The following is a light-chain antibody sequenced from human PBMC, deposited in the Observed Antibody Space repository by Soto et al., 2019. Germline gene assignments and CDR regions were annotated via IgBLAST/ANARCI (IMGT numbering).Light chain of an antibody. J-gene: IGKJ5*01. V-gene: IGKV1-9*01. CDR3: HQYGNSPPGT. Sequence: DIQLTQSPSFLSASVGDRITITCRASHDIRSYLAWYQQKPAKAPKLLIYGASTLQSGVPSRFSGSGSGTEFTLTISSLQPEDFAVYFCHQYGNSPPGTFGQGTRL. CDR2: GAS. CDR1: HDIRSY.